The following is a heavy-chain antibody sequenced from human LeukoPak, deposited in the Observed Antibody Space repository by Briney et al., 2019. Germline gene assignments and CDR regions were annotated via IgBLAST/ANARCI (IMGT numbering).Heavy chain of an antibody. CDR2: IYTSGST. D-gene: IGHD1-26*01. V-gene: IGHV4-4*07. CDR3: ARDLPGYSGSYFTFDY. Sequence: PSETLSLTCTVSGGSISSYYWSWIRQPAGKGLEWIGRIYTSGSTNYNPSPKSRVTMSVDTSKNQFSLKLSSVTAADTAVYYCARDLPGYSGSYFTFDYWGQGTLVTVSS. J-gene: IGHJ4*02. CDR1: GGSISSYY.